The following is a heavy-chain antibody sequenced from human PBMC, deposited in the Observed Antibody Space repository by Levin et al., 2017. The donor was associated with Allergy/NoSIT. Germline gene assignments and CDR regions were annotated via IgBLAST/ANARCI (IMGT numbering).Heavy chain of an antibody. V-gene: IGHV3-7*01. CDR2: IKKDGSEK. CDR1: GFTFSTYW. J-gene: IGHJ4*02. CDR3: ARVGLSGARVYFDS. D-gene: IGHD7-27*01. Sequence: GESLKISCAASGFTFSTYWMSWVRQAPGKGLEWVANIKKDGSEKYYVDSVKGRFTISRDNAKNSLYLQMNSLRAEDTAVYYCARVGLSGARVYFDSWGQGTLVTVSS.